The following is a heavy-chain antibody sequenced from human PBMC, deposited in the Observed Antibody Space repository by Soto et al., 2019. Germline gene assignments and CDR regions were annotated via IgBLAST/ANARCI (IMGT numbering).Heavy chain of an antibody. Sequence: GGSLRLSCAASGFTFSSYWMSWVRQAPGKGLEWVANITYDGSNKYYADSVKGRFTISRDNSKNTLYLQMNSLRAEDTAVYYCAKENTMVRAKPQKPYYFDYWGQGTLVTVSS. V-gene: IGHV3-30*18. CDR3: AKENTMVRAKPQKPYYFDY. J-gene: IGHJ4*02. CDR2: ITYDGSNK. D-gene: IGHD3-10*01. CDR1: GFTFSSYW.